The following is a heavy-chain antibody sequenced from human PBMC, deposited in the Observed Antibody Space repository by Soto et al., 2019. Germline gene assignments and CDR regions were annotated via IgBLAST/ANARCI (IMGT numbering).Heavy chain of an antibody. V-gene: IGHV4-30-4*01. J-gene: IGHJ3*01. CDR1: GGSISSGDYY. CDR3: ARESETTVVAFP. D-gene: IGHD4-17*01. Sequence: QVQLQESGPGLVKPSQTLSLTCTVSGGSISSGDYYWSWIRQPPGKGLEWIGYIYYSGSTYYNPSLKSRVTMSVDTSKNPFSLKLSSVTAADTAVYYCARESETTVVAFPWGQGTMVTVSS. CDR2: IYYSGST.